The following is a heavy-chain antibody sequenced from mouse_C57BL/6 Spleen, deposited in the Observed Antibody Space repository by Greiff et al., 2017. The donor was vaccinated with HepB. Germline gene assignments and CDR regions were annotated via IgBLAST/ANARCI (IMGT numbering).Heavy chain of an antibody. CDR3: AAAEDYYGRGTHFDY. J-gene: IGHJ2*01. D-gene: IGHD1-1*01. CDR2: IYPGDGDT. V-gene: IGHV1-82*01. Sequence: QVQLQQSGPELVKPGASVKISCKASGYAFSSSWMNWVKQRPGKGLEWIGRIYPGDGDTNYNGKFKGKATLTEDKSSSTAYMQLSSLTSEDSAVYFYAAAEDYYGRGTHFDYWGQGTTLTVSS. CDR1: GYAFSSSW.